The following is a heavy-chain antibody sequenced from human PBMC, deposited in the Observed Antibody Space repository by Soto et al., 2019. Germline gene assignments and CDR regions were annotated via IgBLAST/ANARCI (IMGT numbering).Heavy chain of an antibody. V-gene: IGHV3-30-3*01. Sequence: QVQLVESGGGVVQPGRSLRLSCAASGFTFSSYAMHWVRQAPGKGLEWVAVISYDGSNKYYADSVKSRFTISRDNSKNTLYLQMNSLRAEDTAVYYCARTGSGPLNPPSDWGQGTLVTVSS. CDR1: GFTFSSYA. D-gene: IGHD1-26*01. CDR2: ISYDGSNK. J-gene: IGHJ4*02. CDR3: ARTGSGPLNPPSD.